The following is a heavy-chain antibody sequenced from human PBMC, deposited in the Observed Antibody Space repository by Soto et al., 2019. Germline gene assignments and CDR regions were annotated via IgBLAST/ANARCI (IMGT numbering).Heavy chain of an antibody. CDR1: AFTLSGFT. CDR2: VTSSPSSM. Sequence: GGSLRLSCAASAFTLSGFTMNWVRQAPGKGLEWVSSVTSSPSSMFYADSVKGRFTISRDDAKDSLFLQMNSLRADDTAVYYCARDADFASTGSVLDYRGLGPLVTV. D-gene: IGHD3-22*01. J-gene: IGHJ4*02. CDR3: ARDADFASTGSVLDY. V-gene: IGHV3-21*01.